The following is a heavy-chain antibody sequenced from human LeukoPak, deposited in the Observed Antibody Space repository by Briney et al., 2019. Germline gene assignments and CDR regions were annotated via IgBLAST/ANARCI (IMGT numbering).Heavy chain of an antibody. V-gene: IGHV1-2*02. Sequence: ASVTVSCKASGYTFTGYYMHWVRQAPGQGLEWMGWIDPNSGGTNYAKKFQGRVTMTRDTSISTAYMELSRLRSDDTAVYYCASRRTFRQIAAAATNWFDPWGQGTLVTVSS. CDR1: GYTFTGYY. CDR3: ASRRTFRQIAAAATNWFDP. J-gene: IGHJ5*02. CDR2: IDPNSGGT. D-gene: IGHD6-13*01.